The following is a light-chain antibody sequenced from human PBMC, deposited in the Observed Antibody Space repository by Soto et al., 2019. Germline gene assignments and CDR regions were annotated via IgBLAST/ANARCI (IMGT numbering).Light chain of an antibody. CDR3: SSYATSSTYV. J-gene: IGLJ1*01. Sequence: QSVLTQPASVSGSPGQSITISCTGTSSDVGRYNYVSWYQQHPGKAPKLMIYDVSNRPSGVSNRFSGSKSGNTASLTISGLQAEDEADYYCSSYATSSTYVFGTGTKGTVL. CDR1: SSDVGRYNY. V-gene: IGLV2-14*01. CDR2: DVS.